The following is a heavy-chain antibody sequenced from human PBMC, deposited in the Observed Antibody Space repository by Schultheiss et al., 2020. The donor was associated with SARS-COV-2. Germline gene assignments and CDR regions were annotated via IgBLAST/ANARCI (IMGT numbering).Heavy chain of an antibody. CDR2: IYSCGST. D-gene: IGHD2-2*02. J-gene: IGHJ6*03. V-gene: IGHV3-NL1*01. CDR3: ARSGVVVPAAIQGIADYYYYYMDV. Sequence: GGSLRLSCAASGFTFSSYGMHWVRQAPGKGLEWVSVIYSCGSTYYADSVKGRFTISRDNSKNTLYLQMNSLRAEDTAVYYCARSGVVVPAAIQGIADYYYYYMDVWGKGTTVTVSS. CDR1: GFTFSSYG.